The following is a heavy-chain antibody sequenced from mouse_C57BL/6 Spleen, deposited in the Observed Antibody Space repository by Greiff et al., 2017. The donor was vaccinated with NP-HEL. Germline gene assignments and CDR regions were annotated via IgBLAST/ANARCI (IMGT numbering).Heavy chain of an antibody. CDR2: INPYNGGT. CDR3: ASDDGYRYFDV. CDR1: GYTFTDYY. Sequence: EVQLQQSGPVLVKPGASVKMSCKASGYTFTDYYMNWVKQSHGKSLEWIGVINPYNGGTSYNQKFKGKATLTVDKSSSTAYMELNSLTSEDSAVYYCASDDGYRYFDVWGTGTTVTVSS. V-gene: IGHV1-19*01. J-gene: IGHJ1*03. D-gene: IGHD2-3*01.